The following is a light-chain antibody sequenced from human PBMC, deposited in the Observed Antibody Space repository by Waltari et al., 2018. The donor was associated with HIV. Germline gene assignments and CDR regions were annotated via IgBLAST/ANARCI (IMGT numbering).Light chain of an antibody. V-gene: IGKV1-5*03. CDR1: PSISNW. J-gene: IGKJ4*01. Sequence: DIQMTQSLSTVSASVGDKLIITCRASPSISNWLAWFQQKPGKAPKLLIYKASNLESGVPSRFSGSGSGTEFTLTINSLQPDDFATYFCQQYSSDPLTFGRGTRVEVK. CDR2: KAS. CDR3: QQYSSDPLT.